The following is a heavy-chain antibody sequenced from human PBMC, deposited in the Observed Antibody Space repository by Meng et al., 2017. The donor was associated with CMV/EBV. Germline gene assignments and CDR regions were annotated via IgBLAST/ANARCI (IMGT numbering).Heavy chain of an antibody. CDR1: GFTFGDYA. V-gene: IGHV3-49*04. Sequence: GESLKISCTTSGFTFGDYAMSWVRQAPGKGLEWVGFVRSKTDGGTTEFAAPLAGRFTISRDDSESIAYLQMNSLKTEDAAVYYCTRFRADPLYYYAMDVWGQGTTVTVSS. CDR3: TRFRADPLYYYAMDV. CDR2: VRSKTDGGTT. J-gene: IGHJ6*02.